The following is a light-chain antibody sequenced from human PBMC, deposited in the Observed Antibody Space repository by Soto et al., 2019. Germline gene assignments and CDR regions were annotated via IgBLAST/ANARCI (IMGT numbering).Light chain of an antibody. CDR2: AAS. CDR3: QQTYRTPLT. CDR1: QSIGRY. V-gene: IGKV1-39*01. Sequence: DIQMTQSPSSLSASVGDRVTITCRASQSIGRYLNWYQQKPGKAPKLLIYAASSLHSGVPSRFSGSGSGTDFTLTISSLQPEDFATYSCQQTYRTPLTFGGGTKVDIK. J-gene: IGKJ4*01.